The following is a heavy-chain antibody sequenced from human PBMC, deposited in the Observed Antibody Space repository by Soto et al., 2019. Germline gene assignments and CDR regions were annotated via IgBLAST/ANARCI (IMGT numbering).Heavy chain of an antibody. CDR1: GFTFSSYA. Sequence: PGQPLRLPCAASGFTFSSYAMRWVRQAPGKGLEWVSAISGSGGSTYYADSVKGRFTIARDNTKNTLYLQMNSLRAEVAGVYYHAKAPHWFGPWAQGPLGTVHS. V-gene: IGHV3-23*01. CDR3: AKAPHWFGP. CDR2: ISGSGGST. J-gene: IGHJ5*02.